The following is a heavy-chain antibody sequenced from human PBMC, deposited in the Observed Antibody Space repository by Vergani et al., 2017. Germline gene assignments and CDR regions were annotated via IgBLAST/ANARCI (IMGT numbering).Heavy chain of an antibody. J-gene: IGHJ5*02. CDR2: TWFEGNNN. V-gene: IGHV3-33*01. Sequence: QVQLVESGGGVVQPGRSLRLSCAASGFTFNQYGMHWVRQAPGKGLEWVAVTWFEGNNNQYADSVKGRFTISRDNSKSTMYLQMNSLRDEDTGVYYCARDLRLLYNRFDPWGQGTLVTVSS. CDR3: ARDLRLLYNRFDP. CDR1: GFTFNQYG. D-gene: IGHD1-14*01.